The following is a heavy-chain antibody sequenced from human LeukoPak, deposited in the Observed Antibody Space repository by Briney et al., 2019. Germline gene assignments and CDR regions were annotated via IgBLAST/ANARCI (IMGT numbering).Heavy chain of an antibody. Sequence: PSETLSLTCTVSGGSISSSSYYWGWIRQPPGKGLEWIGYVYYSGSTYYNPSLKSRVTISVDTSKNQFSLKLSSVTAADTAVYYCARDDRTVIEENPDWYFDLWGRGTLVTVSS. CDR1: GGSISSSSYY. V-gene: IGHV4-30-4*08. J-gene: IGHJ2*01. D-gene: IGHD4-17*01. CDR2: VYYSGST. CDR3: ARDDRTVIEENPDWYFDL.